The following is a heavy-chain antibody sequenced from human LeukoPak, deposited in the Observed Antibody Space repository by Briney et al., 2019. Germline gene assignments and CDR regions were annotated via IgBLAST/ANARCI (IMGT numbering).Heavy chain of an antibody. J-gene: IGHJ4*02. CDR3: AKAGRWSD. V-gene: IGHV3-30*18. D-gene: IGHD4-23*01. CDR2: ISYDGSNK. Sequence: GSLRLSCAASGFTFSSYGMHWVRQAPGKGLEWVAVISYDGSNKYYADSVKGRFTISRDNSKNTLYLQMNSLRAEDTAVYYCAKAGRWSDWGQGTLVTVSS. CDR1: GFTFSSYG.